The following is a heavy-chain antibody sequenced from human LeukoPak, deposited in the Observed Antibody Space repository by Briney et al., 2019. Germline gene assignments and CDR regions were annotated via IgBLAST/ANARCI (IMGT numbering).Heavy chain of an antibody. J-gene: IGHJ4*02. CDR1: RFTFSSYS. V-gene: IGHV3-21*01. Sequence: GGSLRLSCAASRFTFSSYSMNWVRQAPGKGLDWVSSISSSGSYIYYADSVKGRFTISRDNAKNSLYLQMNSLRAEDTAVYYCASRYDYVWGSYPFDYWGQGTLVTVSS. CDR2: ISSSGSYI. CDR3: ASRYDYVWGSYPFDY. D-gene: IGHD3-16*02.